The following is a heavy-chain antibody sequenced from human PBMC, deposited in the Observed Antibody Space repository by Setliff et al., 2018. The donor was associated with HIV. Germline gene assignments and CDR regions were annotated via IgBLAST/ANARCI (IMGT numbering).Heavy chain of an antibody. CDR2: IIPVFAPP. D-gene: IGHD6-6*01. V-gene: IGHV1-69*13. CDR1: GGTFSIFS. J-gene: IGHJ4*02. Sequence: ASVKVSCKTSGGTFSIFSITWVRQAPGQGLEWMGGIIPVFAPPNYVQRFQRRLTITADESTNTAYMELSSLKSEDTAVYYCARDPTGGAARFDYWGQGTLVTVSS. CDR3: ARDPTGGAARFDY.